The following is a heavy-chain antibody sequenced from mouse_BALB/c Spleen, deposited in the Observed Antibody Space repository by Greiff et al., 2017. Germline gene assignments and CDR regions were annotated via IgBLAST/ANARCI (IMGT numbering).Heavy chain of an antibody. V-gene: IGHV1-63*02. CDR2: IYPGGGYT. CDR1: GYTFTNYW. CDR3: ASMITTRAMDY. J-gene: IGHJ4*01. D-gene: IGHD2-4*01. Sequence: QLVESGAELVRPGTSVKISCKASGYTFTNYWLGWVKQRPGHGLEWIGDIYPGGGYTNYNEKFKGKATLTADTSSSTAYMQLSSLTSEDSAVYFCASMITTRAMDYWGQGTSVTVSS.